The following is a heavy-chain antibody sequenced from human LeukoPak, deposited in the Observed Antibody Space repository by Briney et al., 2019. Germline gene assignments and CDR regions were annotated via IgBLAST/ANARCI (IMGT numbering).Heavy chain of an antibody. CDR3: AKDLAVLYYYGMDV. CDR1: GFTFSSYG. D-gene: IGHD1-1*01. J-gene: IGHJ6*02. V-gene: IGHV3-30*18. Sequence: GRSLRLSCAASGFTFSSYGMHWVRQAPGKGLEWVAVISYDGSNKYYADSVKGRFTISRDNSKNTLYLQMNSLRAEDTAVYYCAKDLAVLYYYGMDVWGQGTTVTVSS. CDR2: ISYDGSNK.